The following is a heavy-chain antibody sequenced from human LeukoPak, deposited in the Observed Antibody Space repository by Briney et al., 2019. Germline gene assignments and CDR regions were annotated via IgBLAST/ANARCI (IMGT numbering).Heavy chain of an antibody. J-gene: IGHJ4*02. CDR3: ARVYYDSSGYPYFDY. Sequence: SETLSLTCAVYGGSFSGYYWSWIRQPPGKGLEWIGEINHSGSTNYNPSLKSRVTISVDTSKNQFSLKLSSVTAADTAVYYCARVYYDSSGYPYFDYWGQGTLVTVSS. V-gene: IGHV4-34*01. CDR2: INHSGST. D-gene: IGHD3-22*01. CDR1: GGSFSGYY.